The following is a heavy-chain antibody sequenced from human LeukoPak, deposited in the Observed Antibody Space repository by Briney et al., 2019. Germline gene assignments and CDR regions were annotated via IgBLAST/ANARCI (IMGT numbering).Heavy chain of an antibody. V-gene: IGHV1-69*05. D-gene: IGHD2-21*02. CDR1: GGTFSSYA. CDR2: IIPIFGTA. Sequence: GASVKVSCKASGGTFSSYAISWVRQAPGQGLEWMGRIIPIFGTANYAQKFQGRVTITTDESTSTAYMEPSSLRSEDTAVYYCARSELAYCGGDCYSHHFDYWGQGTLVTVSS. CDR3: ARSELAYCGGDCYSHHFDY. J-gene: IGHJ4*02.